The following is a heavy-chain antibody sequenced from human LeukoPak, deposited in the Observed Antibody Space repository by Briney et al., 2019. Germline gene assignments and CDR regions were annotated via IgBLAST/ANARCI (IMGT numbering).Heavy chain of an antibody. Sequence: SETLSLTCAVYGGSFSGYYWSWIRQPPGKGLEWIGEIGHSGRTNSNASLKSRVTISVDVSKNQFSLRLTSVTAADTAVYYRARKSIATAGRKPYDYWDQGTLVTVSS. CDR3: ARKSIATAGRKPYDY. J-gene: IGHJ4*02. CDR1: GGSFSGYY. D-gene: IGHD6-13*01. CDR2: IGHSGRT. V-gene: IGHV4-34*01.